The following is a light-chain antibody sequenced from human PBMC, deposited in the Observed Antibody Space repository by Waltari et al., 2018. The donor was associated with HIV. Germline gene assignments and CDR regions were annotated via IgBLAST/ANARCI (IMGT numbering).Light chain of an antibody. Sequence: DIVMTQSPDSLAVSLGERATINCKSSQNLFYSSNNKDYLAWYQQKPGQPPKLLIYWASTRESGVPDRFSGSGSGTEFTLTISSLQAEDVATYYCHQYFGPPLTFGGGTKVEIK. CDR3: HQYFGPPLT. CDR2: WAS. CDR1: QNLFYSSNNKDY. J-gene: IGKJ4*01. V-gene: IGKV4-1*01.